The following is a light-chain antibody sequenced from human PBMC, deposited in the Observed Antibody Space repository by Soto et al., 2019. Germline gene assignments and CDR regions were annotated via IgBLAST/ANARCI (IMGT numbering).Light chain of an antibody. J-gene: IGLJ2*01. CDR2: KNN. CDR1: SSNIGTNY. CDR3: ASWDESLSAVV. V-gene: IGLV1-47*01. Sequence: QSVLTQSHSASGTPGQTVTISCSGSSSNIGTNYVFWYQHLPGTAPTLLLYKNNQRPSGVLDRFSGSELGTSASLDISGLRSDDEDHYSCASWDESLSAVVFGGGTKLTVL.